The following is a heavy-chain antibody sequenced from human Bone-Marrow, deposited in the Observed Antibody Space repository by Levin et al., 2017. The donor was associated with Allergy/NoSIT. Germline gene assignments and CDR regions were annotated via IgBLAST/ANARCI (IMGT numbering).Heavy chain of an antibody. CDR1: GFTFSSYG. D-gene: IGHD2-15*01. J-gene: IGHJ4*02. Sequence: GESLKISCAASGFTFSSYGMHWVRQAPGKGLEWVAVIWYDGSNKYYADSLKGRFTISRDNSKNTLYLQMNSLRGEDTAVYYCARERWAPRAGGSKLLLDYWGQGTLVTVSS. CDR3: ARERWAPRAGGSKLLLDY. CDR2: IWYDGSNK. V-gene: IGHV3-33*01.